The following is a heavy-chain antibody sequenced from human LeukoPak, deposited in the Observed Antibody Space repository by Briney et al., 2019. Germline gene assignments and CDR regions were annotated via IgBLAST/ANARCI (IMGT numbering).Heavy chain of an antibody. CDR1: GFIFSSYS. CDR2: ISTTSSTM. D-gene: IGHD2/OR15-2a*01. Sequence: GGSLRLSCEASGFIFSSYSMNWVRQAPGKGLEWISYISTTSSTMYYAHSVKGRFTISRDNAQSSLYLQMNSLRAEDTAVYYCARDFNMAIYYFDYWGQGTLVTVSS. CDR3: ARDFNMAIYYFDY. V-gene: IGHV3-48*04. J-gene: IGHJ4*02.